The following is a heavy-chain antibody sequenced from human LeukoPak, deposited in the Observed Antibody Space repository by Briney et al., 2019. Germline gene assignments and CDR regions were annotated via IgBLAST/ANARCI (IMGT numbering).Heavy chain of an antibody. D-gene: IGHD2-2*01. CDR2: IIPIFGTA. CDR3: AKAKVPAATDYNWFDP. CDR1: GGTFSSYA. V-gene: IGHV1-69*01. J-gene: IGHJ5*02. Sequence: SVKVSCKASGGTFSSYAISWVRQAPGQGLEWMGGIIPIFGTANYAQKFQGRVTITADESTSTAYMELSSLRSEDTAVYYCAKAKVPAATDYNWFDPWGQGTLVTVSS.